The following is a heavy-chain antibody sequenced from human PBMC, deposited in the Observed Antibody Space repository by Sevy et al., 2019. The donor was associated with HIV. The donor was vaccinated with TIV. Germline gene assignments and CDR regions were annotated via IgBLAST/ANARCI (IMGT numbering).Heavy chain of an antibody. CDR1: GGTFSSYA. J-gene: IGHJ6*02. V-gene: IGHV1-69*13. CDR2: IIPIFGTA. Sequence: ASVKVSCKASGGTFSSYAISWARQAPGQGLEWMGGIIPIFGTANYAQKFQGRVTITADESTSTAYMELSSLRSEDTAVYYCARDRCSSTSCYGYYYYGMDVWGQGTTVTVSS. CDR3: ARDRCSSTSCYGYYYYGMDV. D-gene: IGHD2-2*01.